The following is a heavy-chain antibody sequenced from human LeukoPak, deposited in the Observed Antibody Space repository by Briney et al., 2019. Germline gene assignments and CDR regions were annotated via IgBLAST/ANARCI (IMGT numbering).Heavy chain of an antibody. J-gene: IGHJ5*02. D-gene: IGHD6-13*01. Sequence: GGSLRLSCAASGFTFTTYWMSWVRQAPGKGLEWVANIKQVGSEKYYMDSVKGRFSISRDNAKNSLYLQMSSLRAEDTAVYYCARVAAAVPDQWGQGTLVTVSS. V-gene: IGHV3-7*04. CDR3: ARVAAAVPDQ. CDR1: GFTFTTYW. CDR2: IKQVGSEK.